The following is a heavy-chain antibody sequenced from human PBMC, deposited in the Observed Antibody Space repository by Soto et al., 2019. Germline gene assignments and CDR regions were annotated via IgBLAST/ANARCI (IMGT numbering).Heavy chain of an antibody. CDR2: VHFSGST. D-gene: IGHD6-13*01. Sequence: TLSLTCEVSVVSISENHWSWILQAPGKGLEWVGYVHFSGSTTYNPSLAPRLNISFDMSKSQVYLQLTSVTAADTAVYYCARFGAAAAHDENWGRGVLVTVPQ. V-gene: IGHV4-59*01. CDR1: VVSISENH. CDR3: ARFGAAAAHDEN. J-gene: IGHJ4*01.